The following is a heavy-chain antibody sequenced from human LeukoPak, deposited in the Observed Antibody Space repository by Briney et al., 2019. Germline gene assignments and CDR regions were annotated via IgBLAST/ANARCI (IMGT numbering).Heavy chain of an antibody. CDR1: GFTFSSYA. CDR2: ISYDGSNK. J-gene: IGHJ4*02. CDR3: ARVVESLPRTAAAATYDY. D-gene: IGHD6-13*01. V-gene: IGHV3-30*04. Sequence: GGSLRLSCAASGFTFSSYAMHWVRQAPGKGLEWVAVISYDGSNKYYADSVKGRFTISRDNSKNTLYLQMNSLRAEDTAVYYCARVVESLPRTAAAATYDYWGQGTLVTVSS.